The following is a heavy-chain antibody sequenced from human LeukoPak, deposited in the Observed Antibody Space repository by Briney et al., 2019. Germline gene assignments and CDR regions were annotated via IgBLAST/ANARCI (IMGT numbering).Heavy chain of an antibody. Sequence: GGSLRLSCATSGFIFRSYWMHWVRQVPGKGLVWVSRINEDGSTTDYADSVKGRFTISRDNAKNSLYLQMNSLRAEDTAVYYCAREEGYDSIDYWGQGTLVTVSS. V-gene: IGHV3-74*01. CDR2: INEDGSTT. CDR1: GFIFRSYW. CDR3: AREEGYDSIDY. J-gene: IGHJ4*02. D-gene: IGHD3-22*01.